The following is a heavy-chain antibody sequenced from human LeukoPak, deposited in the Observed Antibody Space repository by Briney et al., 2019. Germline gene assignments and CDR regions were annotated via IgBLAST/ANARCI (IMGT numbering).Heavy chain of an antibody. V-gene: IGHV4-39*01. J-gene: IGHJ1*01. CDR1: GGSISSSSYY. Sequence: SETLSLTCTVSGGSISSSSYYWGWIRQPPGKGLEWIGSIYYSGSTYYNPSLKSRVTISVDTSKNQFSLKLSSVTAADTAVYYCAGHLSWRSGYSEYFQHWGQGTLVTVSS. CDR2: IYYSGST. CDR3: AGHLSWRSGYSEYFQH. D-gene: IGHD3-22*01.